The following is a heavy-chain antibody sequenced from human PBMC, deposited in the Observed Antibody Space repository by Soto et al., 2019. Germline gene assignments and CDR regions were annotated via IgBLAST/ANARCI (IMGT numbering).Heavy chain of an antibody. CDR1: GGSISSSSYY. CDR3: AKGGSGSYSNAFDI. J-gene: IGHJ3*02. Sequence: QLKLQESGPGLVKPSETLSLTCTVSGGSISSSSYYWGWIRQPPGKGLGGIGSIYYSGSTYYNPSPKIRNTISVDTSTNQFTLKLSSVTAADTAVYYCAKGGSGSYSNAFDIWGQGTMFTVSS. D-gene: IGHD3-10*01. V-gene: IGHV4-39*01. CDR2: IYYSGST.